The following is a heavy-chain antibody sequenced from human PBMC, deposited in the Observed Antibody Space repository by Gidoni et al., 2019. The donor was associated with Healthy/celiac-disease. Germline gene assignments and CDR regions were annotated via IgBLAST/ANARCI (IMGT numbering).Heavy chain of an antibody. J-gene: IGHJ3*02. V-gene: IGHV3-9*01. CDR1: GFTFDDYA. CDR2: ISWNSGSI. Sequence: EVQLVESGGGLVQPGRSLRLSCAASGFTFDDYAMHWVRQAPGKGLEWVSGISWNSGSIGYADPVKGRFTISRDNAKNSLYLQMNSLRAEDTALYYCAKDSERSLPSGWYLAFDIWGQGTMVTVSS. D-gene: IGHD6-19*01. CDR3: AKDSERSLPSGWYLAFDI.